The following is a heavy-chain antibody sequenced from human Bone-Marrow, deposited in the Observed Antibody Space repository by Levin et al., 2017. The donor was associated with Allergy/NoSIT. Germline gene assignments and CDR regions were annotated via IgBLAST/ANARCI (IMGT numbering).Heavy chain of an antibody. Sequence: GVSLRLSCKASGYNFANHWIAWVRQMPGKGLEWMAIINPDDSDTRYSPSFQGHVTISVDKSNNTAYFQWGSLKASDTAIYYCAASVDTPVLLDYWGQGTRVTVSS. CDR2: INPDDSDT. D-gene: IGHD2-8*01. J-gene: IGHJ4*02. CDR1: GYNFANHW. CDR3: AASVDTPVLLDY. V-gene: IGHV5-51*01.